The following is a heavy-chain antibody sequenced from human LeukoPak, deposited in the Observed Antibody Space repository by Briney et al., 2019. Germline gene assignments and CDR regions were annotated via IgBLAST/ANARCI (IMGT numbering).Heavy chain of an antibody. CDR2: ISFDGSKE. Sequence: GGSLRLSCAASGFTFSGFGMHWVRQTPGKGLDRVAFISFDGSKEFYPDSVRGRFTVSRDNSRDSLYLQMNSLKSEDTGVYYCVKDQGGVVAGPTSGPFDYWGQGILVTVSA. V-gene: IGHV3-30*02. CDR1: GFTFSGFG. CDR3: VKDQGGVVAGPTSGPFDY. J-gene: IGHJ4*02. D-gene: IGHD6-19*01.